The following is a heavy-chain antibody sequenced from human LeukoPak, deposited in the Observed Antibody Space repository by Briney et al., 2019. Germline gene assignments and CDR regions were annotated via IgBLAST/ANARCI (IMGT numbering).Heavy chain of an antibody. CDR3: AEASSSWFWNAFDI. J-gene: IGHJ3*02. D-gene: IGHD6-13*01. CDR2: INHSGST. Sequence: SSETLSLTCAVYGGSSSAYWWSWIRQPPGKGLEWIGEINHSGSTNYNPSLKSRVTISVDTSKNQFSLKLSSVTAADTAVYYCAEASSSWFWNAFDIWGQGTMVTVSS. V-gene: IGHV4-34*01. CDR1: GGSSSAYW.